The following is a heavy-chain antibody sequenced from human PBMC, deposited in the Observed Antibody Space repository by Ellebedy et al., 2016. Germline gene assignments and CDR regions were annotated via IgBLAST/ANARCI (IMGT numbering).Heavy chain of an antibody. V-gene: IGHV4-31*11. CDR1: GGSITTGGFY. D-gene: IGHD3-10*01. CDR2: IYYSGRA. CDR3: ARVPHGQFGWFDS. Sequence: SETLSLTCAVSGGSITTGGFYWSWIRQHPGKGLEWIGSIYYSGRADYNSSLKSRLSISVDTSKKHFSLRLTSVTVADTAIYFCARVPHGQFGWFDSWGRGALVTVSP. J-gene: IGHJ5*01.